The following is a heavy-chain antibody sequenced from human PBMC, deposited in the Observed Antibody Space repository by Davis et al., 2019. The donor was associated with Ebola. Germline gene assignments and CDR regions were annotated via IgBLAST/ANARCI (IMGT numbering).Heavy chain of an antibody. V-gene: IGHV3-48*03. CDR3: AKDGTIEMATTLYYYYGMDV. CDR2: ISSSGSTI. D-gene: IGHD5-24*01. Sequence: PGGSLRLSCAASGFTFSSYEMNWVRQAPGKGLEWVSYISSSGSTIYYADSVKGRFTISRDNAKNSLYLQMNSLRAEDTAVYYCAKDGTIEMATTLYYYYGMDVWGQGTTVTVSS. J-gene: IGHJ6*02. CDR1: GFTFSSYE.